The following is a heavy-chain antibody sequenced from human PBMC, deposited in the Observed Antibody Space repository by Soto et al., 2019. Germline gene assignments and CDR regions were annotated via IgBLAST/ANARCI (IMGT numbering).Heavy chain of an antibody. CDR1: GYTFTSYY. D-gene: IGHD3-9*01. CDR3: AAETDDIVTPP. J-gene: IGHJ5*02. Sequence: EASVKVSCKASGYTFTSYYMHCVRQAPGQGLEWMGIINPRGGSTSNAQKFQGRVTMTRDTSTSTVYMELSSLRSEDTAVYYCAAETDDIVTPPWGQGTLVTVPQ. CDR2: INPRGGST. V-gene: IGHV1-46*01.